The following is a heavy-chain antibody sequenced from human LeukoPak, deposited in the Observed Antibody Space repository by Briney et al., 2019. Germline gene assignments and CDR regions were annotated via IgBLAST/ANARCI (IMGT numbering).Heavy chain of an antibody. D-gene: IGHD2-8*01. Sequence: PGGSLRLSCAASGFTFTSHWMSWVRQAPGKGLEWVARMNLDGSEKYYVDSVKGRFTIFRDNAKTSLYLEMNSLGAEDTAVYYCARDATYCTNGVCYTRFDYWGQGTLVTVSS. CDR1: GFTFTSHW. V-gene: IGHV3-7*01. J-gene: IGHJ4*02. CDR3: ARDATYCTNGVCYTRFDY. CDR2: MNLDGSEK.